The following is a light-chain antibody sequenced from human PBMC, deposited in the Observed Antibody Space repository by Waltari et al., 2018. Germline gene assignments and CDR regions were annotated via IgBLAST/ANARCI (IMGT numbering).Light chain of an antibody. CDR1: QNVDSQ. V-gene: IGKV3-11*01. J-gene: IGKJ2*01. CDR2: DVS. Sequence: EIVLTQSPATLSLSPGERATLSCRASQNVDSQLAWYQHKPGQPPRLLIYDVSDRATGIPARFSGGGSGTDFTLTISSLEPEDFAVYYCLQRYSWPRTFGQGTKLEL. CDR3: LQRYSWPRT.